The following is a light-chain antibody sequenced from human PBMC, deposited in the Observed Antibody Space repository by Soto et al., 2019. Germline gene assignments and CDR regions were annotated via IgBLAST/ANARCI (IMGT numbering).Light chain of an antibody. CDR1: QHISTW. CDR2: AAS. V-gene: IGKV1-12*01. Sequence: DIQMTQSPSSVSASLGGRVTITCRASQHISTWLVWYQQKPGKAPQLLIYAASSLQTGVPSRFSGSGSGTDFSLTISSLQPEDSATYYCQQANSFPFTFGQGTRLEI. CDR3: QQANSFPFT. J-gene: IGKJ2*01.